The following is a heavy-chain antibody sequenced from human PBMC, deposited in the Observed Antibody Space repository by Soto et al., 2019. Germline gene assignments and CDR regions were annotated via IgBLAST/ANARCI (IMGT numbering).Heavy chain of an antibody. D-gene: IGHD3-3*01. CDR3: ARDLGLAIFGVVPPSYRY. V-gene: IGHV3-48*01. Sequence: GGSLRLSCAASGFTFSSYSMNWVRQAPGKGLEWVSYISSSSSTIYYADSVKGRFTISRDNAKNSLYLQMNSLRAEDTAVYYCARDLGLAIFGVVPPSYRYWGQGTLVTVSS. CDR1: GFTFSSYS. J-gene: IGHJ4*02. CDR2: ISSSSSTI.